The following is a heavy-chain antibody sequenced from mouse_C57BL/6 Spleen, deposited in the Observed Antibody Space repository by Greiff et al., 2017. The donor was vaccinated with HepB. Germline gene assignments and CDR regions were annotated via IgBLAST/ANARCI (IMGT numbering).Heavy chain of an antibody. Sequence: QVQLQQPGAELVRPGTSVKLSCKASGYTFTSYWMHWVKQRPGQGLEWIGVIDPSDSYTNYNQKFKGKATLTVDTSSSTAYMQLSSLTSEYSAVYYCARENYGGVWGTGTTVTVSS. CDR3: ARENYGGV. J-gene: IGHJ1*03. CDR2: IDPSDSYT. V-gene: IGHV1-59*01. CDR1: GYTFTSYW. D-gene: IGHD1-2*01.